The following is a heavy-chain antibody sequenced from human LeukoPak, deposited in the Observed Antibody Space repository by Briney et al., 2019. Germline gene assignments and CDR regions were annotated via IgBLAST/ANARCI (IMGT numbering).Heavy chain of an antibody. CDR2: IYYSGST. V-gene: IGHV4-39*07. D-gene: IGHD6-13*01. Sequence: SETLSLTCIVSGVSISNSSYYWGWIRQPPGKGLEWIGSIYYSGSTYYNPSLKSRVTISVDTSKNQFSLKLSSVTAADTAVYYCAREEVYSSSWYELGRAFFDYWGQGTLVTVSS. CDR1: GVSISNSSYY. J-gene: IGHJ4*02. CDR3: AREEVYSSSWYELGRAFFDY.